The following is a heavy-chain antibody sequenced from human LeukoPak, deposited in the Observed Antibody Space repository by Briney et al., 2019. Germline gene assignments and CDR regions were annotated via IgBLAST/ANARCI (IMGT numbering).Heavy chain of an antibody. J-gene: IGHJ4*02. D-gene: IGHD3-10*01. CDR1: EFSFSSYS. Sequence: PGGSLRLSCAASEFSFSSYSMNWVRQAPGKGLEWVAVISYDGSNKYYADSVMGRFTISRDNSKNTLYLQMNSLRAEDTAVYYCARGTRIFRGVDYWGQGTLVTVSS. CDR3: ARGTRIFRGVDY. CDR2: ISYDGSNK. V-gene: IGHV3-30*03.